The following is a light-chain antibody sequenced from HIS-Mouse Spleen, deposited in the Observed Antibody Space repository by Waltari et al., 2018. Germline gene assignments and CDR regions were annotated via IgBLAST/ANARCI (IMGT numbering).Light chain of an antibody. V-gene: IGLV2-14*01. CDR1: SSDVGGYNY. Sequence: PISCTGTSSDVGGYNYVSWYQQHPGKAPKLMIYEVSNRPSGVSNRFSGSKSGNTASLTISGLQAEDEADYYCCSYAGSSTFVVFGGGTKLTVL. CDR3: CSYAGSSTFVV. J-gene: IGLJ2*01. CDR2: EVS.